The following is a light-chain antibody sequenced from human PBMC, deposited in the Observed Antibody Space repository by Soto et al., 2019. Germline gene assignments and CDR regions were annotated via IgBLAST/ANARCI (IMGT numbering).Light chain of an antibody. CDR2: DAS. J-gene: IGKJ5*01. CDR3: QQSYSTPLT. CDR1: QSVSSY. Sequence: EIVMTQSPVTLSVSPGERATLSCRASQSVSSYLAWYQQKPGQAPRLLIYDASNRATGIPARFSGSGSGTDFTLTISSLQPEDFATYYCQQSYSTPLTFGQGTRPEI. V-gene: IGKV3D-15*01.